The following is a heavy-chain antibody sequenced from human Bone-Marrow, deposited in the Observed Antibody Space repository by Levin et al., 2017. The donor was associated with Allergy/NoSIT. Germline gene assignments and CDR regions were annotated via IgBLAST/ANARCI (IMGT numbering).Heavy chain of an antibody. CDR2: INPNSGGT. CDR3: ARFTIYYDSSGVDLDY. CDR1: GYSFTDYY. J-gene: IGHJ4*02. V-gene: IGHV1-2*02. D-gene: IGHD3-22*01. Sequence: ASVKVSCKASGYSFTDYYIQWVRQAPGQGLEWMGWINPNSGGTNFAQKFQGRVTMTRDTSISTAYMDLNRLTSDDTAVYYWARFTIYYDSSGVDLDYWGQGTLVTVSS.